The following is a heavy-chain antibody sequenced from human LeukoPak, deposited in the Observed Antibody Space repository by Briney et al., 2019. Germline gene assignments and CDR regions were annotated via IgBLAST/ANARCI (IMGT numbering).Heavy chain of an antibody. D-gene: IGHD3-22*01. CDR2: MNPNSGNT. CDR3: VSYRYYYDSSGYPRDY. J-gene: IGHJ4*02. V-gene: IGHV1-8*01. CDR1: GYTFTSYD. Sequence: ASVKVSCKASGYTFTSYDINWVRQATGQGLEWMGWMNPNSGNTGYAQKFQGRVTMTRNTSISTAYMELSSLRSEDTAVYYCVSYRYYYDSSGYPRDYWGQGTLVTVSS.